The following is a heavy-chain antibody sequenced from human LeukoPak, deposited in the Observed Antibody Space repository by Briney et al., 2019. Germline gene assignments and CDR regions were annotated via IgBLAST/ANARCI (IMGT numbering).Heavy chain of an antibody. CDR3: TRHGSNSGSYPDY. CDR2: IYSGGNT. Sequence: GGSLRLSCAASGVDVRSNYMSWFRQAPGKGLEWVSAIYSGGNTYYADSVKGRFTISRHNSKNTLYLQMSGLRAEDTAVYYCTRHGSNSGSYPDYWGQGTLVTVSP. D-gene: IGHD3-10*01. CDR1: GVDVRSNY. J-gene: IGHJ4*02. V-gene: IGHV3-53*04.